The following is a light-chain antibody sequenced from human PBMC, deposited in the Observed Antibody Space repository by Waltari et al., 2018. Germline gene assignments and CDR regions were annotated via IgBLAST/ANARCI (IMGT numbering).Light chain of an antibody. CDR1: QSISTN. CDR2: GAS. Sequence: EIVMTQSPATVSVSPGERATLSCRASQSISTNLAWYQQKPGQAPRLLIYGASPRATGIPVRFSGSGSGTEFTLTISSLQSEDFGLYYCQQYNNWPLTVTFGQGTRLDI. V-gene: IGKV3D-15*01. CDR3: QQYNNWPLTVT. J-gene: IGKJ5*01.